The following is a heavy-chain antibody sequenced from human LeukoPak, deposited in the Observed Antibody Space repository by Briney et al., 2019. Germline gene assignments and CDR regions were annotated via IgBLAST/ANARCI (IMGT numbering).Heavy chain of an antibody. CDR3: ARDKAYDSNNYYWESNGMDV. D-gene: IGHD3-22*01. Sequence: GGSLRLSCAASGFTFSSYAMHWVRQAPGRGLEWVAVISYDGSNKFYADSVKGRFTISRGNSKNTLYLQMNSLRTEDTAVYYCARDKAYDSNNYYWESNGMDVWGQGTTVTVSS. V-gene: IGHV3-30*04. J-gene: IGHJ6*02. CDR2: ISYDGSNK. CDR1: GFTFSSYA.